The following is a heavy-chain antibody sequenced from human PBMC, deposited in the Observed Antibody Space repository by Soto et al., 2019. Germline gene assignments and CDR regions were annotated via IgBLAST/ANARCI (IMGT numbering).Heavy chain of an antibody. CDR2: IIPIFGTA. D-gene: IGHD3-3*01. Sequence: SVKVSCKASGGTFSSYAISWVRQAPGQGLEWMGGIIPIFGTANYAQKFQGRVTITADESTSTAYMELSSLRSEDTAVYYCARPPRRDFWSGYSHYYYGMDVPGQGTTVTVS. V-gene: IGHV1-69*13. J-gene: IGHJ6*02. CDR3: ARPPRRDFWSGYSHYYYGMDV. CDR1: GGTFSSYA.